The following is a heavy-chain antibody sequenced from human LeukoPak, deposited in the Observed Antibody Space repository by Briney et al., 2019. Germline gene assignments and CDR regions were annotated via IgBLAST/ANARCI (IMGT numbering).Heavy chain of an antibody. CDR2: IRYDGSNK. V-gene: IGHV3-30*02. CDR3: ARVPPFGRVRANLVQH. D-gene: IGHD3/OR15-3a*01. J-gene: IGHJ1*01. CDR1: GFTFSSYG. Sequence: GGSLRLSCAASGFTFSSYGMHWVRQAPGKGLEWVAFIRYDGSNKYYADSVKGRFTISRDNSKNTLYLQMNSLRAEDTAVYYCARVPPFGRVRANLVQHWGQGTLVTVSS.